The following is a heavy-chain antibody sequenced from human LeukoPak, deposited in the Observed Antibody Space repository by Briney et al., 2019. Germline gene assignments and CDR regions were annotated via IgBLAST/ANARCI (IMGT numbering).Heavy chain of an antibody. J-gene: IGHJ5*02. D-gene: IGHD1-26*01. CDR1: GGSIRSYY. V-gene: IGHV4-59*12. CDR3: ARELWDCVDP. Sequence: PSETLSLTCTVSGGSIRSYYWSWIRQPPGKGLEWIAYIYYSGSTNYNPSLKSRVTISVDTSKNQFSLKLSSVTAADTAAYYCARELWDCVDPWGQGTLVTVSS. CDR2: IYYSGST.